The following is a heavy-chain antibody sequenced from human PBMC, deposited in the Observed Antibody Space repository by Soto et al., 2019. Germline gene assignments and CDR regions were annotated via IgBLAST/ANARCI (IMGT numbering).Heavy chain of an antibody. D-gene: IGHD1-26*01. Sequence: EVQLVESGGGLVQPGRSLRLSCTASGFTFGDYDISWVRQAPGKGLEWVGFIRKKAYYRTTEYAASVKDRFTISRDDSKSVAYLQMNSLKTEDTAVYFCTRGRLSEWELQVSYFDYWGQGTLVTVSS. CDR1: GFTFGDYD. V-gene: IGHV3-49*04. CDR2: IRKKAYYRTT. CDR3: TRGRLSEWELQVSYFDY. J-gene: IGHJ4*02.